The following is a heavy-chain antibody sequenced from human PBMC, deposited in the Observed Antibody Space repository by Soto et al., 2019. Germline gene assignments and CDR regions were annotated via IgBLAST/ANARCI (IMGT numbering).Heavy chain of an antibody. CDR3: ARAPYYDILTGYYILPDY. J-gene: IGHJ4*02. CDR1: GYTFTSYG. D-gene: IGHD3-9*01. Sequence: QVQLVQSGAEVKKPGASVKVSCKASGYTFTSYGISWVRQAPGQGVEWMGWISAYNGNTNYAQKLQGRVTMTTDTSTSTAYMELRSLRSDDTAVYYCARAPYYDILTGYYILPDYWGQGTLVTVSS. V-gene: IGHV1-18*01. CDR2: ISAYNGNT.